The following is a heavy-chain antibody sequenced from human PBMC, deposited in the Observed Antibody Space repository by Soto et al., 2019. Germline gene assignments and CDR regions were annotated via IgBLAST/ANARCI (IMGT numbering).Heavy chain of an antibody. CDR2: IYYTGST. J-gene: IGHJ4*02. V-gene: IGHV4-59*12. Sequence: SETLSLTCTVSGGSISSYYWSWIRQPPEKGLEWIGCIYYTGSTNYNPSLKSRVTISVDTSKNQFSLKLSSVTAADTAVYYCARAPYYYDSSGYYRPFDYWGQGTLVTVSS. D-gene: IGHD3-22*01. CDR1: GGSISSYY. CDR3: ARAPYYYDSSGYYRPFDY.